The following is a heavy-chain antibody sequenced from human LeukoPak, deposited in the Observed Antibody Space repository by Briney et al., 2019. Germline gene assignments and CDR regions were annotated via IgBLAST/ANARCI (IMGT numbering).Heavy chain of an antibody. D-gene: IGHD3-9*01. CDR2: IYTSGST. CDR1: GGSISSGSYY. Sequence: SETLSLTCTVSGGSISSGSYYWSWIRQPAGKGLEWIGRIYTSGSTNYNPSLKSRVTISVDTSKNQSSLKLSSVTAADTAVYYCARDKTDYDILTDAGYFDYWGQGTLVTVSS. J-gene: IGHJ4*02. CDR3: ARDKTDYDILTDAGYFDY. V-gene: IGHV4-61*02.